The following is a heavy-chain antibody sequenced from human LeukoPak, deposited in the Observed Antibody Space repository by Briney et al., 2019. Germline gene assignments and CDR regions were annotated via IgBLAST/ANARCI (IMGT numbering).Heavy chain of an antibody. Sequence: PGGSLRLSCAASGFTFSSYSMNWVRQAPGKGLEWVSYISSSSSTIYYADSVKGRFTISRDNAKNSLYLQMNSLRAEDTAVYYCARDRSSGWTGESDYWGQGTLVTVSS. J-gene: IGHJ4*02. CDR1: GFTFSSYS. V-gene: IGHV3-48*04. D-gene: IGHD6-19*01. CDR3: ARDRSSGWTGESDY. CDR2: ISSSSSTI.